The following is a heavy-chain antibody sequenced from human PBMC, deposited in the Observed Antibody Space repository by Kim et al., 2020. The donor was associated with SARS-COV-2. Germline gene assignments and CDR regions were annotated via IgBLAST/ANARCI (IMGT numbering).Heavy chain of an antibody. CDR2: ISSSGSTI. V-gene: IGHV3-11*01. J-gene: IGHJ5*02. CDR3: ARVSSSWSSNWFDP. Sequence: GGSLRLSCAASGFTFSDYYMSWIRQAPGKGLEWVSYISSSGSTIYYADSVKGRFTISRDNAKNSLYLQMNSLRAEDTAVYYCARVSSSWSSNWFDPWGQGTLVTVSS. D-gene: IGHD6-13*01. CDR1: GFTFSDYY.